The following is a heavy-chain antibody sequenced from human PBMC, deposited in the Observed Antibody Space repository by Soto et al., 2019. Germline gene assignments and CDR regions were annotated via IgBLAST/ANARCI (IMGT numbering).Heavy chain of an antibody. CDR1: GYTFTGYY. D-gene: IGHD6-13*01. CDR3: ARDPNSSSWYEFDY. Sequence: GASVKVSCKASGYTFTGYYMHWVRQAPGQGLEWMGWINPNSGGTNYAQKFQGWVTMTRDTSISTAYMELSRLRSDDTAVYYCARDPNSSSWYEFDYWGQGTLVTVS. CDR2: INPNSGGT. J-gene: IGHJ4*02. V-gene: IGHV1-2*04.